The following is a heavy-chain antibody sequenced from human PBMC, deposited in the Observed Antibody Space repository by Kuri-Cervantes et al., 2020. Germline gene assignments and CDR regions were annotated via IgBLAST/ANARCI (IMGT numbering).Heavy chain of an antibody. CDR1: GFTFSDYY. CDR2: ISSSGSTI. CDR3: ARGKDPRYSGNSK. J-gene: IGHJ4*02. Sequence: GESLKISCAASGFTFSDYYMSWIRQAPGKGLEWVSYISSSGSTIYYADSVKGRFTISRDNAKNSLYLQMNSLRAEGTAVYYCARGKDPRYSGNSKWGQGTLVTVSS. D-gene: IGHD1-26*01. V-gene: IGHV3-11*04.